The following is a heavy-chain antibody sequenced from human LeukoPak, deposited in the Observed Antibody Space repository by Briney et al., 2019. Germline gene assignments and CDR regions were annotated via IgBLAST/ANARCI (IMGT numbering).Heavy chain of an antibody. CDR1: GDSISSHY. J-gene: IGHJ4*02. D-gene: IGHD2-15*01. Sequence: SETLSLTCTVSGDSISSHYWSWIRQPPGKGLEWIGCIYCSGSSSYNPSLKSRVTISVDTSNTQFSLKLTSVTAADTAVYFCARERLIAVATVFDYWGQGTLVTVSS. CDR3: ARERLIAVATVFDY. V-gene: IGHV4-59*11. CDR2: IYCSGSS.